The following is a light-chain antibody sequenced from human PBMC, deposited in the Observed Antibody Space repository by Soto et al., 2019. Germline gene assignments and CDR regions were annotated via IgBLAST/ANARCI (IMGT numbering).Light chain of an antibody. V-gene: IGLV1-47*01. CDR3: AAWDDRLRGYV. J-gene: IGLJ1*01. CDR1: TSNIGTNA. CDR2: YSN. Sequence: QSVLTQSASASGTPGQRVTISCSGGTSNIGTNAVYWFQLLPGTAPKLLIYYSNHRPSGISDRFSGSKSGTSASLAISGLRPEDEADYYCAAWDDRLRGYVFATGTKSPS.